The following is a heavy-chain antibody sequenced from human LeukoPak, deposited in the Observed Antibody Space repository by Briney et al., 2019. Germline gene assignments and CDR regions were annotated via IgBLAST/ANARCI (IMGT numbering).Heavy chain of an antibody. Sequence: TGGSLRLSCAASGFTVSSNYMSWVRQAPGKGLEWVAFIRYDGSNKYYADSVKGRFTISRDDSKNTLYLQMNSLRAEDTAVYYCAKMGSSSVYNWFDPWGQGTLVTVSS. J-gene: IGHJ5*02. CDR3: AKMGSSSVYNWFDP. CDR2: IRYDGSNK. CDR1: GFTVSSNY. V-gene: IGHV3-30*02. D-gene: IGHD6-6*01.